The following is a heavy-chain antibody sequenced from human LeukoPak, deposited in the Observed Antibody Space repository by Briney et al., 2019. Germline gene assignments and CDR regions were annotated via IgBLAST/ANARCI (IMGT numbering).Heavy chain of an antibody. J-gene: IGHJ5*02. CDR2: ISSDGSNQ. D-gene: IGHD6-19*01. CDR1: RFTFNTYA. CDR3: AREQWLVPNWIDP. V-gene: IGHV3-30*04. Sequence: PGRSLRLSCAASRFTFNTYAMHWVRQAPGRGLEWVAVISSDGSNQYYADSVKGRFTISRDNSKNALYLQMNSLRAEDTAVYYCAREQWLVPNWIDPWGQGTLVTVSS.